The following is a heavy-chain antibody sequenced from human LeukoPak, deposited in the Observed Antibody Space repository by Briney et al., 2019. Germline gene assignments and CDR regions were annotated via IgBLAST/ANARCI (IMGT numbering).Heavy chain of an antibody. CDR1: GYTFTGYY. D-gene: IGHD6-13*01. CDR2: INPNSGGT. CDR3: ATGSIAAAGYFDY. Sequence: ASVKVSCKASGYTFTGYYMHWVRQAPGQGLEWMGWINPNSGGTNYAQKFQGRVTMTRDTSISTAYMELSRLRSDDTAVYYCATGSIAAAGYFDYWGQGTLVTVSS. J-gene: IGHJ4*02. V-gene: IGHV1-2*02.